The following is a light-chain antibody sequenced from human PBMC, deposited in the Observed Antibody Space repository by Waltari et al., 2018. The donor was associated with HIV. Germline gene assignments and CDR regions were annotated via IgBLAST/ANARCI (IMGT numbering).Light chain of an antibody. CDR1: NIGSKS. CDR3: QVWDSSSDHVV. V-gene: IGLV3-21*04. CDR2: DDT. Sequence: SYVLTQPPSVSVAPGKTARITCGGNNIGSKSVHWYQQKPGQAPVLVIYDDTDRPSGCPARFSGSNSGNTATLTISRVEAGDEADYYCQVWDSSSDHVVFGGGTKLTVL. J-gene: IGLJ2*01.